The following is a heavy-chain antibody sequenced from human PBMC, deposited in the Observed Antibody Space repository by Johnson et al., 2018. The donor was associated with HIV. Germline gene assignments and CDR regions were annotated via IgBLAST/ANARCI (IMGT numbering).Heavy chain of an antibody. CDR3: ARAPEVRGVDAFDV. J-gene: IGHJ3*01. V-gene: IGHV3-15*01. D-gene: IGHD3-10*01. CDR1: GFTFSNAW. CDR2: IKSKTDGATT. Sequence: VQLVESGGGLVKPGGSLRLSCAASGFTFSNAWMSWVRQAPGKGLEWVGRIKSKTDGATTDYAAPVTGRFTISRDDSKNTLYLQMNILRAEDTAVYYCARAPEVRGVDAFDVWGQGTMVTVSS.